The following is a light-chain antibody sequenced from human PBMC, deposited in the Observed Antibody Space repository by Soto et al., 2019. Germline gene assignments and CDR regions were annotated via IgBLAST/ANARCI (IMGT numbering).Light chain of an antibody. Sequence: QSVLTQPPSASGSPGQSVTISCTGSSSDVGAYNYVAWYQQRPGKAPKLMISDVKXXPXGVPDRFSGSKSGNTASLTVSGLQAEDEADYYCSSYAGNNIYVFGAGTKVTVL. V-gene: IGLV2-8*01. CDR3: SSYAGNNIYV. J-gene: IGLJ1*01. CDR2: DVK. CDR1: SSDVGAYNY.